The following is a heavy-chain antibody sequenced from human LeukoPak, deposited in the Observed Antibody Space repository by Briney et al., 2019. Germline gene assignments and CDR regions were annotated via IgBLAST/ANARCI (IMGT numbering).Heavy chain of an antibody. CDR1: GFTFRGYT. CDR3: ARDSALYSSRSFYLDY. CDR2: IDSSSIYT. J-gene: IGHJ4*02. D-gene: IGHD6-13*01. V-gene: IGHV3-21*01. Sequence: PGGAQTLLCAASGFTFRGYTMNWVRQAPGKGLEWVSSIDSSSIYTYYADSVKGRFTISRDNAKNSLYLQMNSLRAEDTAVYYCARDSALYSSRSFYLDYWAQRPVVTVSS.